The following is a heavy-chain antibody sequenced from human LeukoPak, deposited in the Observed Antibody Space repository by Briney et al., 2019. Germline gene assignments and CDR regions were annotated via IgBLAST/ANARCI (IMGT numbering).Heavy chain of an antibody. J-gene: IGHJ5*02. CDR3: ARVSMVVTLNWFDP. CDR2: TSAYNGNT. D-gene: IGHD4-23*01. Sequence: GASVKVSCKASGYTFTSYGTSWVRQAPGQGLEWMGWTSAYNGNTNYAQKLQGRVTMTTDTSTSTAYMELRSLRSDDTAVYYCARVSMVVTLNWFDPWGQGTLVTVSS. V-gene: IGHV1-18*01. CDR1: GYTFTSYG.